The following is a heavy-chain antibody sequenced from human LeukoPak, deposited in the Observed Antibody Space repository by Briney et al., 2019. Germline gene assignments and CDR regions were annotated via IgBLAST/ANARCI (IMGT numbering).Heavy chain of an antibody. D-gene: IGHD4-17*01. CDR2: ISVYNGDT. V-gene: IGHV1-18*01. J-gene: IGHJ6*02. Sequence: GASVKVSCKASGYTFTSYGISWVRQAPGQGLEWMGWISVYNGDTKYAQKLQGRVTLTTDTSTSTAYMEMRSLRSDDTAVYFCARDDYGDQKAYYYYGLDVWGQGTTVTVSS. CDR1: GYTFTSYG. CDR3: ARDDYGDQKAYYYYGLDV.